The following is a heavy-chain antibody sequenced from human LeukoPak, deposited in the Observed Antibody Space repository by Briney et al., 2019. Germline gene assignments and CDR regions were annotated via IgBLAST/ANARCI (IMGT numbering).Heavy chain of an antibody. Sequence: PGGSLRLSCAASGFTFSSYSMNWVRQAPGKGLEWVSSISSSSSYIYYADSVKGRFTISRDNAKNSLYLQMNSLRAEDTAVYYCARDYYYDSSGYPYSPFDYWGQGTLVTVSS. V-gene: IGHV3-21*01. CDR3: ARDYYYDSSGYPYSPFDY. CDR1: GFTFSSYS. D-gene: IGHD3-22*01. CDR2: ISSSSSYI. J-gene: IGHJ4*02.